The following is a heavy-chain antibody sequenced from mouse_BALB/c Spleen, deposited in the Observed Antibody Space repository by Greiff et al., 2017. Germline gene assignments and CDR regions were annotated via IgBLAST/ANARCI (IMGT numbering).Heavy chain of an antibody. D-gene: IGHD1-1*01. J-gene: IGHJ2*01. CDR1: GFAFSSYD. Sequence: EVKLQESGGGLVKPGGSLKLSCAASGFAFSSYDMSWVRQTPEKRLEWVAYISSGGGSTYYPDTVKGRFTISRDNAKNTLYLQMSSLKSEDTAMYYCARLYYYGSSPYFDYWGQGTTLTVSS. CDR3: ARLYYYGSSPYFDY. CDR2: ISSGGGST. V-gene: IGHV5-12-1*01.